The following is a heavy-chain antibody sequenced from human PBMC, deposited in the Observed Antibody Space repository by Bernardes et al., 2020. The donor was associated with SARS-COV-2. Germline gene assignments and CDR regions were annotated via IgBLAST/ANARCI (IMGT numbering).Heavy chain of an antibody. CDR3: ARIRLRAFDV. V-gene: IGHV4-39*01. D-gene: IGHD3-16*01. J-gene: IGHJ3*01. Sequence: SETLSLTCTVSGDSISHTNYLWGWLRQPPGKGLEWIGNFYYIGSTYYNPSLKSRVTISVDASKNQFSLNLSSVTAADTAVYYCARIRLRAFDVWGQGTMVTVSS. CDR2: FYYIGST. CDR1: GDSISHTNYL.